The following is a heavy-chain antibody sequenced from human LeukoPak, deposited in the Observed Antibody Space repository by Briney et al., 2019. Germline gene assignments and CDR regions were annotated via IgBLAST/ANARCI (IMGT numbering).Heavy chain of an antibody. D-gene: IGHD3-22*01. J-gene: IGHJ3*02. CDR1: GYTFTSYD. CDR2: MNPNSGNT. CDR3: ARGNYYDSSGYWDDAFDI. Sequence: ASVKVSCKASGYTFTSYDINWVRQATGQGLEWMGWMNPNSGNTGYAQKFQGRVTITRNTSISTAYMELSSLRSEDTAVYYCARGNYYDSSGYWDDAFDIWGQGTMVTVSS. V-gene: IGHV1-8*03.